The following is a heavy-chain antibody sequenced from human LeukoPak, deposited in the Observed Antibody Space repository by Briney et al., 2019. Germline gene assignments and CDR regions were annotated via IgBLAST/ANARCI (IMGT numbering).Heavy chain of an antibody. D-gene: IGHD3-10*01. Sequence: GGSLRLSCAASGFTFSDYYMSWIRQAPGKGLEWVSYISSSGSTIYYADSVKGRFTISRDNAKNSLYLQMNSLRAEDTAVYYCAILQRFGGFRYYMDVWGKGTTVTVSS. CDR2: ISSSGSTI. CDR1: GFTFSDYY. J-gene: IGHJ6*03. V-gene: IGHV3-11*04. CDR3: AILQRFGGFRYYMDV.